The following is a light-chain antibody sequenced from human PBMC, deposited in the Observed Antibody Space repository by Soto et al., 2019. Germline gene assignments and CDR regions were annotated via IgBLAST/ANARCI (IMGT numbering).Light chain of an antibody. CDR2: EVS. Sequence: QSVLIQPPSASGSPGQSVTISCTGTSSDVGGYNYVSWFQQHPGKAPKLMIYEVSQRPPGVPDRFSGSKSGNTASLTVSGLQAEYEADYYRNSYAGSNNVFGTGTKVTVL. CDR3: NSYAGSNNV. J-gene: IGLJ1*01. CDR1: SSDVGGYNY. V-gene: IGLV2-8*01.